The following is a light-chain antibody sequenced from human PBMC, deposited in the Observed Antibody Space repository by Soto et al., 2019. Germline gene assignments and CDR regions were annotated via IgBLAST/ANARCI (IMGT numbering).Light chain of an antibody. CDR3: QQYYSLPFT. J-gene: IGKJ3*01. CDR2: WAS. V-gene: IGKV4-1*01. CDR1: QGVVHSSNNKDF. Sequence: DIVRAQSPDALAVSLGERATINCKSSQGVVHSSNNKDFLAWFQQKPGQPPKLLIYWASTRESGVPDRFSGSGSGTDFTLTISSLQAEDVAIYYCQQYYSLPFTFGPGTKVDLK.